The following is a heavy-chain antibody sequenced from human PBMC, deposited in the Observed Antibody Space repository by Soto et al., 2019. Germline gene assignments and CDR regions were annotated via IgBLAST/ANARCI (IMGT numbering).Heavy chain of an antibody. CDR3: ARGIPYCGGDCYAPDFDY. CDR1: GGTFSSYA. D-gene: IGHD2-21*02. V-gene: IGHV1-69*13. CDR2: IIPIFGTA. Sequence: AASVKVSCKASGGTFSSYAISWVRQAPGQGLEWMGGIIPIFGTANYAQKFQGRVTITADESTSTAYMELSSLRSEDTAVYYCARGIPYCGGDCYAPDFDYWGQGTLVTVSS. J-gene: IGHJ4*02.